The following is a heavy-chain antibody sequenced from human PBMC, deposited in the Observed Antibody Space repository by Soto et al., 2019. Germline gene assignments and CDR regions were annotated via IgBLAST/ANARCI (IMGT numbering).Heavy chain of an antibody. D-gene: IGHD2-2*01. J-gene: IGHJ6*02. CDR1: GYTFTSYA. CDR2: INAGNGNT. Sequence: ASVKVSCKASGYTFTSYAMHWVRQAPGQRLEWMGWINAGNGNTKYSQKFQGRVTITRDTSASTAYMELSSLRSEDTAVYYCARDGGYCSSTSCHDYYYYYYGMDVWGQGTTVTVSS. V-gene: IGHV1-3*01. CDR3: ARDGGYCSSTSCHDYYYYYYGMDV.